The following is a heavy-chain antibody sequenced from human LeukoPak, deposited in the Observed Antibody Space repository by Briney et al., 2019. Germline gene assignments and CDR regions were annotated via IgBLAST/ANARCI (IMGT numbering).Heavy chain of an antibody. V-gene: IGHV3-23*01. D-gene: IGHD3-10*01. CDR2: ISGGGGST. J-gene: IGHJ4*02. CDR3: ANSRTLGSGSKDY. Sequence: GGSLRLSCAASGFTFSSYAMSWVRQAPGKGLEWVSTISGGGGSTYYADSVKGRFTISRDNSKNTLCLQMNSLRAEDTAVYYCANSRTLGSGSKDYWGQGTPVTVSS. CDR1: GFTFSSYA.